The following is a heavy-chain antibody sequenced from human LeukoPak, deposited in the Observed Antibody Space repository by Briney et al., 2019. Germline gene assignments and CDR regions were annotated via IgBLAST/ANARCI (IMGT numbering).Heavy chain of an antibody. V-gene: IGHV1-69*01. CDR1: GGTFSSYA. CDR3: AREGSYYDSSGYYVVGGLDY. CDR2: IIPIFGTA. Sequence: ASVKVSCKASGGTFSSYAISWVRQAPGQGLEWMGGIIPIFGTANYAQKFQGRVTITADESTSTAYMELSGLRSEDTAVYYCAREGSYYDSSGYYVVGGLDYWGQGTLVTVSS. D-gene: IGHD3-22*01. J-gene: IGHJ4*02.